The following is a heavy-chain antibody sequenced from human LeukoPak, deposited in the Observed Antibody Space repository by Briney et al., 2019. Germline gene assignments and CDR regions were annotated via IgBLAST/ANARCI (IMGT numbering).Heavy chain of an antibody. CDR3: ARGPSSAWSLGY. Sequence: HPGGSLRLSCAASGFAFSSYWISWVRQAPGRGLGWVANIKHDVSEKYYADSVKGRFTIPRDNAKNSLYLQMNSLRAEDTAIYYCARGPSSAWSLGYWGQGTLVTVSS. CDR2: IKHDVSEK. V-gene: IGHV3-7*01. J-gene: IGHJ4*02. CDR1: GFAFSSYW. D-gene: IGHD6-19*01.